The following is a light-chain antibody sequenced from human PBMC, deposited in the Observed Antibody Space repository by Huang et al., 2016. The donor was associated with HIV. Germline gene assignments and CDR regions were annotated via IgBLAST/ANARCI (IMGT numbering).Light chain of an antibody. Sequence: IQLTQSPSSLSASIGDRVTITCRASPDINTNLAWYQQKPGKAPKLLIYGASKLQSGVPSRFSGYGSGTVFILTINNLQPEDFATYYCQQLNSFLFGPGTKVDI. J-gene: IGKJ3*01. CDR1: PDINTN. CDR2: GAS. CDR3: QQLNSFL. V-gene: IGKV1-9*01.